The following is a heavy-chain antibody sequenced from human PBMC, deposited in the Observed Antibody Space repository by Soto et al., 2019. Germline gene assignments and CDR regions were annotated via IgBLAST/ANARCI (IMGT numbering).Heavy chain of an antibody. V-gene: IGHV4-34*01. CDR2: IHHSGST. D-gene: IGHD3-10*01. Sequence: PSQTLSLTCAVYAGSFSGYYCSWIRQPPEKGKEWIGEIHHSGSTNYNPSLKSRVTISVDPSKIQFSLKLSSVTAADTAVYYCARSPGSGSSFSDYYYGMDVWGQGTTVTVS. CDR1: AGSFSGYY. J-gene: IGHJ6*02. CDR3: ARSPGSGSSFSDYYYGMDV.